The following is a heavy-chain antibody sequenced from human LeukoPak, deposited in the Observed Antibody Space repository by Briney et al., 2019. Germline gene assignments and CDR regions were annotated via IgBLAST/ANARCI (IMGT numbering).Heavy chain of an antibody. V-gene: IGHV4-30-2*01. CDR3: ARDGYNSAPFDY. Sequence: KPSQTLSLTCNVSGGSISSGSYFWSWIRQPPGKGLEWIGYISHNENAYFNPSLSSRVTMSVDKSKNQVSLKITSVTAADTAVYYCARDGYNSAPFDYWGQGTLVTVSS. J-gene: IGHJ4*02. CDR2: ISHNENA. D-gene: IGHD5-24*01. CDR1: GGSISSGSYF.